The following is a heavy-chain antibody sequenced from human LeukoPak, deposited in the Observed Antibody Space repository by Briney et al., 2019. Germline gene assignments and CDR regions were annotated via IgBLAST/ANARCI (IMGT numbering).Heavy chain of an antibody. CDR2: IDPSDSYT. CDR1: GYSFTSYW. Sequence: PGESLKISCKASGYSFTSYWISWVRQMPGKGLEWMGRIDPSDSYTNYSPSFQGHVTISADKSISTAYLQWSSLRASDTAMYYCARQGVNYNYYVMDVWGQGTTVTVSS. V-gene: IGHV5-10-1*01. J-gene: IGHJ6*02. CDR3: ARQGVNYNYYVMDV.